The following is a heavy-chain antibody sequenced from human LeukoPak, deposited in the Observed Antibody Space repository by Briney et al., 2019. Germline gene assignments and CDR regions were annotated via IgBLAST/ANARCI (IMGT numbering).Heavy chain of an antibody. J-gene: IGHJ4*02. Sequence: GGSLRLSCEASGLSIGDYTMHWVRQVPGKGLEWVSLISRNGVATKYADSVRGRFIVSRDNAKNSLYLQMNSLRAEDTALYYCAKAVSSVTTPFDYWGQGTLVTVSS. CDR2: ISRNGVAT. CDR1: GLSIGDYT. CDR3: AKAVSSVTTPFDY. V-gene: IGHV3-43*01. D-gene: IGHD4-17*01.